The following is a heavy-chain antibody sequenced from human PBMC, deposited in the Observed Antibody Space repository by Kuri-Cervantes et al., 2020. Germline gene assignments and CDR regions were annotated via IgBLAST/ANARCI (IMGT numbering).Heavy chain of an antibody. D-gene: IGHD1-26*01. Sequence: SQTLSLTCAVYGGSFSGYYWSWIRQPPGKGLEWIGEINHSGSTNYNPSLKSRVTISVDTSKNQFSLKLSSVTAADTAVYYCARDLGAYHHYFDYWGQGTLVTVSS. V-gene: IGHV4-34*01. CDR3: ARDLGAYHHYFDY. CDR2: INHSGST. CDR1: GGSFSGYY. J-gene: IGHJ4*02.